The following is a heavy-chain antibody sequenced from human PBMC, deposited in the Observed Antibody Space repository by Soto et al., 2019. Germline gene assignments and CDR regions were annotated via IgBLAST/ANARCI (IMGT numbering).Heavy chain of an antibody. CDR3: ARGKYSSGYLYWYFDL. Sequence: ASVKVSCKASGGTFSSYTISWVRQAPGQGLEWMGRIIPILGIANYAQKFQGRVTITADKSTSTAYMELSSLRSEDTAVYYCARGKYSSGYLYWYFDLWGRGTLVTVSS. CDR1: GGTFSSYT. D-gene: IGHD6-19*01. CDR2: IIPILGIA. V-gene: IGHV1-69*02. J-gene: IGHJ2*01.